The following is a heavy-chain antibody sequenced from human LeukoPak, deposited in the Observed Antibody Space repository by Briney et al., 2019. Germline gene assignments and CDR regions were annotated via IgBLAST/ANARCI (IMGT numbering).Heavy chain of an antibody. CDR3: ARGGGITMVRGVIDY. D-gene: IGHD3-10*01. CDR2: ISAYNGNT. Sequence: GSVKVSCKASGYTFTSYGISWVRQAPGQGLEWMGWISAYNGNTNYAQKLQGRVTMTTDTSTSTTYMELRSLRSDDTAVYYCARGGGITMVRGVIDYWGQGTLVTVSS. J-gene: IGHJ4*02. V-gene: IGHV1-18*01. CDR1: GYTFTSYG.